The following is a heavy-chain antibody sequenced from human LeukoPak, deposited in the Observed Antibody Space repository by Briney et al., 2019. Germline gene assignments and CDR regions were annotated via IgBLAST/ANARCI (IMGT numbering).Heavy chain of an antibody. J-gene: IGHJ4*02. CDR1: GFTFSSYA. V-gene: IGHV3-23*01. CDR2: ISGSGGST. Sequence: GGSLRLSCAASGFTFSSYAMSWVRQAPGKGLEWVSAISGSGGSTDYADSVKGRFTISRDNSKNTLYLQMNSLRAEDTAVYYCAKYYDILTGYLYPDYWGQGTLVTVSS. CDR3: AKYYDILTGYLYPDY. D-gene: IGHD3-9*01.